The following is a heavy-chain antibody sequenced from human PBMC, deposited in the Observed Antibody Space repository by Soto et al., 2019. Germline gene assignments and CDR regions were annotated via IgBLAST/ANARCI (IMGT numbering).Heavy chain of an antibody. V-gene: IGHV1-3*01. CDR1: GYTFTSYA. D-gene: IGHD1-7*01. J-gene: IGHJ4*02. CDR3: AREPPYNLNSGYYLDY. Sequence: QVQLVQSGAEVKKPGASVKVSCKASGYTFTSYAMHWVRQAPGQRLEWMGWINAGNGNTKYSQKFQGRVTITRDTSASTAYMELSSLRSEDTAVYYCAREPPYNLNSGYYLDYWGQGPLITVSS. CDR2: INAGNGNT.